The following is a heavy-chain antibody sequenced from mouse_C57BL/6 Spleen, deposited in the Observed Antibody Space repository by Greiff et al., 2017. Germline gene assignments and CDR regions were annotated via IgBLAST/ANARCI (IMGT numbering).Heavy chain of an antibody. Sequence: VQLQQPGAELVKPGASVKMSCKASGYTFTSYWITWVKQRPGQGLEWIGDIYPGSGSTNYNEKFKSKATLTVDTSSSTAYMQLSSLTSEDSAVYYCARPHYYYGSSYVAYWGQGTLVTVSA. D-gene: IGHD1-1*01. CDR1: GYTFTSYW. J-gene: IGHJ3*01. CDR2: IYPGSGST. V-gene: IGHV1-55*01. CDR3: ARPHYYYGSSYVAY.